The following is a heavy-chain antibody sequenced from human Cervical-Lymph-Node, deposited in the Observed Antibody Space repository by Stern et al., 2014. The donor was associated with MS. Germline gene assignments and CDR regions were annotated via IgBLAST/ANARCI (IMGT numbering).Heavy chain of an antibody. CDR1: EYTLTSFF. V-gene: IGHV1-46*03. J-gene: IGHJ3*02. Sequence: VQLVQSGAEVQKPGASVQISCKASEYTLTSFFMHWIRQAPGQGLEWMGVINPSGGFTTYAQRFQGRCTMTRDTSKNSVFMQLRGLTSDDTAVYYCASARNTAFDIWGQGTSVIVSS. CDR2: INPSGGFT. CDR3: ASARNTAFDI.